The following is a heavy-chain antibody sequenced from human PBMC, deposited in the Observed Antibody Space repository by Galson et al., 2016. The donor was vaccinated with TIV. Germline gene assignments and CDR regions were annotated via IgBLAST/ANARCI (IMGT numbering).Heavy chain of an antibody. D-gene: IGHD2-2*01. CDR3: ARTIYSSTSRSAGYFDP. Sequence: QSGAEVKKPGASVKVSCKASGYTFTDYYLHWVRQAPGQGLELIGWINPNSGGTKYTQKFQGRVTMTRDTSISTVYMELNILKSDDTALYYCARTIYSSTSRSAGYFDPWGRGTLVTVSS. V-gene: IGHV1-2*02. J-gene: IGHJ5*02. CDR1: GYTFTDYY. CDR2: INPNSGGT.